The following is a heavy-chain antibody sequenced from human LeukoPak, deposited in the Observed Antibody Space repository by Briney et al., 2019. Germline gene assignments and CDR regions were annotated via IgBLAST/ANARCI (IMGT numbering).Heavy chain of an antibody. J-gene: IGHJ5*01. V-gene: IGHV1-3*04. CDR2: IDTANGNT. D-gene: IGHD6-13*01. CDR3: ARPGASSPGNWFAS. CDR1: GGTFINYA. Sequence: ASVKVSCKASGGTFINYAINWVRQAPGQGLEWMGWIDTANGNTKYLQKFQGRVTITRDTSARIVYMELSSLRFEDTAVYYCARPGASSPGNWFASWGQGTLVTVSS.